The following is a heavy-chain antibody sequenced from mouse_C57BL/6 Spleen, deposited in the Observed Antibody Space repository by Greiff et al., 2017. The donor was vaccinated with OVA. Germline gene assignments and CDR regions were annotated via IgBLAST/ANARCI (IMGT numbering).Heavy chain of an antibody. CDR3: ARRGGFITTVGGYFDV. CDR1: GYTFTSYW. D-gene: IGHD1-1*01. CDR2: IDPSDSYT. J-gene: IGHJ1*03. Sequence: QVQLQQPGAELVRPGTSVKLSCKASGYTFTSYWMHWVKQRPGQGLEWIGVIDPSDSYTNYNQKFKGKATLTVDTSSSTAYMQLSSLTSEDSAVYYCARRGGFITTVGGYFDVWGTGTTVTVSS. V-gene: IGHV1-59*01.